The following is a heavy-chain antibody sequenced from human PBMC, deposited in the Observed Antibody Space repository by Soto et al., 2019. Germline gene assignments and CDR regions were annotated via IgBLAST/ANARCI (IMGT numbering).Heavy chain of an antibody. J-gene: IGHJ6*02. Sequence: QVQLMQSGAEVKKPGSSVKVSCKASGGTFSTSAISWVRQAPGEGLEWVGGIMPVFATPDYAQKFQGRVTISADESTTTAYLELTSLTTDDTPVYYCARDKDRQQLGGNYYYILDVWGQGTAITVSS. CDR2: IMPVFATP. V-gene: IGHV1-69*12. CDR1: GGTFSTSA. D-gene: IGHD3-3*02. CDR3: ARDKDRQQLGGNYYYILDV.